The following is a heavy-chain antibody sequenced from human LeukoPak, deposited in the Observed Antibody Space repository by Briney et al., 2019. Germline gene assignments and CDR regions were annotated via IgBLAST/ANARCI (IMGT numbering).Heavy chain of an antibody. CDR3: ARGGVGATRSLDY. J-gene: IGHJ4*02. CDR1: GGTFSSYA. V-gene: IGHV1-69*13. CDR2: IIPIFGTA. D-gene: IGHD1-26*01. Sequence: ASVKVSCKASGGTFSSYAISWVRQAPGQGLEWMGGIIPIFGTANYAQKFQGRVTITADESTSTAYMELSSLRSEDTAVYYCARGGVGATRSLDYWGQGTLVTVSS.